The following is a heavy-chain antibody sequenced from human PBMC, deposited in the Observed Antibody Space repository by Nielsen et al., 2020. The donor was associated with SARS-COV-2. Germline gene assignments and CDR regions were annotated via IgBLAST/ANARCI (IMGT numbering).Heavy chain of an antibody. CDR2: IYYSEST. J-gene: IGHJ6*02. CDR3: ARERVYAMGERYYYYGMDV. Sequence: SETLSLTCTVSGGSISSYYWSWIRQPPGKGLEWIGYIYYSESTNYNPSLKSRVTISVDTSKNQFSLKLSSVTAADTAVYYCARERVYAMGERYYYYGMDVWGQGTTVTVSS. V-gene: IGHV4-59*01. D-gene: IGHD2-8*01. CDR1: GGSISSYY.